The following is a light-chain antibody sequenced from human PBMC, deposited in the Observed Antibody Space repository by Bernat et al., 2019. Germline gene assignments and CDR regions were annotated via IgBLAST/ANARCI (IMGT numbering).Light chain of an antibody. CDR3: QQYGSSPPGIT. CDR2: GAS. J-gene: IGKJ5*01. Sequence: EIVLTQSPGTLSLSPGERATLSCRASQSVSSSYLAWYQQKPGQAPRLLIYGASNRATGIPARFSGSGSGTDFTLTISRLEPEDFAVYYCQQYGSSPPGITFGQGTRLEIK. V-gene: IGKV3-20*01. CDR1: QSVSSSY.